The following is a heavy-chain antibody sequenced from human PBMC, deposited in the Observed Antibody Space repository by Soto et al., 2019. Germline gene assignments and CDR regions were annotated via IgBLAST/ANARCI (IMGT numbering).Heavy chain of an antibody. V-gene: IGHV4-4*02. D-gene: IGHD2-15*01. CDR1: GDSISSYNW. CDR3: ARREGDCRGGSCPYYHD. J-gene: IGHJ4*02. Sequence: QVHLQESGPRLVKPSETLSLTCDVSGDSISSYNWWTWVRQTPGKGLEWIGEVYHSGNTNYNPSLKSRVTISVDKSRNQFSLSLTSVTVADTAVYYCARREGDCRGGSCPYYHDWGQGTLVTASS. CDR2: VYHSGNT.